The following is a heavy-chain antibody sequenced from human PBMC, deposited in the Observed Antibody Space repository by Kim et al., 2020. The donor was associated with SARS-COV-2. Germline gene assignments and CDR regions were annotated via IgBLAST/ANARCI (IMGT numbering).Heavy chain of an antibody. J-gene: IGHJ5*02. D-gene: IGHD3-3*01. CDR1: GYTFTGYY. CDR3: ARRGGDDFWSGYLWFDP. Sequence: ASVKVSCKASGYTFTGYYIHWVRQAPGQGLEWMGWINPNSGGTNYAQKFQGRVTMTRDTSISTAYMELSRLRSDDTAVYYCARRGGDDFWSGYLWFDPWGQGTLVTVSS. V-gene: IGHV1-2*02. CDR2: INPNSGGT.